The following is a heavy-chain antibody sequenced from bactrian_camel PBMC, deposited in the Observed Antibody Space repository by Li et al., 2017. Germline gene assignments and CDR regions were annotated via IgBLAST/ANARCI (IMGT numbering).Heavy chain of an antibody. V-gene: IGHV3S40*01. CDR1: GYTLPMN. D-gene: IGHD6*01. Sequence: VQLVESGGDSVQAGESLRLSCVASGYTLPMNMGWFRQRPGKDREGVAVLWIGGATTTYADSVKGRFIITRDKAKDLVYLQMNGLQPEDTGVYYCAADQLYGTCRHCVSSEPRPGDPGHRL. J-gene: IGHJ4*01. CDR2: LWIGGATT.